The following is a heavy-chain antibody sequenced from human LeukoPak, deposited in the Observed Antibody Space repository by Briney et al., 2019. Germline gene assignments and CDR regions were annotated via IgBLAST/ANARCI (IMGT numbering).Heavy chain of an antibody. V-gene: IGHV3-53*01. CDR1: GFTFSNYC. J-gene: IGHJ4*02. CDR3: ARGVEPLAANTLAY. CDR2: LYSDGNT. D-gene: IGHD1-14*01. Sequence: GGSLRLSCAASGFTFSNYCMTWVRQAPGKGLEWVSVLYSDGNTKYADSVQGRFTISRDNSKNTLYLEMNSLSPDDTAVYYCARGVEPLAANTLAYWGQGTLVTVSS.